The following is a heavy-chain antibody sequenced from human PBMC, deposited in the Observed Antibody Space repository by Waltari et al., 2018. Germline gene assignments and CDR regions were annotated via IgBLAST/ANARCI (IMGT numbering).Heavy chain of an antibody. Sequence: EVHLVESGGALVQPGGSLRLSCTASGLTLSDHYMDWVRQAPGKGLEWVASSINKHNDYTTEYAASLKGRFAVSRDASDNSLYLQMSNLQIEDTAVYYCSRCFRIGDSWLNDYWVQGTLVTVTS. D-gene: IGHD3-9*01. J-gene: IGHJ4*02. CDR1: GLTLSDHY. V-gene: IGHV3-72*01. CDR2: SINKHNDYTT. CDR3: SRCFRIGDSWLNDY.